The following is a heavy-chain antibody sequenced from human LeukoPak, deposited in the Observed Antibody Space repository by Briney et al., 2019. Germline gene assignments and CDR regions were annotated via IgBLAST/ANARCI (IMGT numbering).Heavy chain of an antibody. CDR3: EVVVVAATKYYFDY. Sequence: ASVKVSCKASGYTFTSYYMHWVRQAPGQGLEWMGIINPSGGSTSYAQKFQGRVTMTRDTSTSTVCMELSSLRSEDTAVYYCEVVVVAATKYYFDYWGQGTLVTVSS. D-gene: IGHD2-15*01. V-gene: IGHV1-46*01. CDR2: INPSGGST. J-gene: IGHJ4*02. CDR1: GYTFTSYY.